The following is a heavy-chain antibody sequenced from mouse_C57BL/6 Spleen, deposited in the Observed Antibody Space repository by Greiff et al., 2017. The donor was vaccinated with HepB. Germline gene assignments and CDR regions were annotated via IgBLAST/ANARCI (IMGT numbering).Heavy chain of an antibody. V-gene: IGHV1-72*01. D-gene: IGHD1-1*01. J-gene: IGHJ4*01. CDR1: GYTFTSYW. Sequence: QVQLQQPGAELVKPGASVKLSCKASGYTFTSYWMHWVKQRPGRGLEWIGRIDPNSGSTTYNEKFKSKATLTVDKPSSTAYMQLSSLTSEDSAVYYCARELTTVVATDAMDYWGQGTSVTVSS. CDR3: ARELTTVVATDAMDY. CDR2: IDPNSGST.